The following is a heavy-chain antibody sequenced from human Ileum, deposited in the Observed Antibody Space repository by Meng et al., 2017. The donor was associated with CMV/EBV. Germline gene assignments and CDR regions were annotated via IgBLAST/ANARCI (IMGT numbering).Heavy chain of an antibody. Sequence: LTCTVSVGSVSSGSHYWSWIRQPPGKGLEWIGCIYYSGSTNYNPSLKNRVTISVDTSNNQFSLKLSSVTAADTAVYYCARGRTAAAYWGQGTLVTVSS. CDR2: IYYSGST. CDR3: ARGRTAAAY. V-gene: IGHV4-61*01. CDR1: VGSVSSGSHY. J-gene: IGHJ4*02. D-gene: IGHD6-13*01.